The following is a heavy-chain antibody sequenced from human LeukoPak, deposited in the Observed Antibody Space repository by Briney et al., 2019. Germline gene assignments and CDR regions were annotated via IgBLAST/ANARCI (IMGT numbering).Heavy chain of an antibody. Sequence: GGSLRLSCAASGFTFSSYSMNWVRQAPGKGLEWVSYVSSSSTIYYADSVKGRFTISRDNAKNSLYLQMNSLRAEDTAVYYCARAWGMDVWGQGTTVTVSS. CDR3: ARAWGMDV. J-gene: IGHJ6*02. V-gene: IGHV3-48*01. CDR1: GFTFSSYS. CDR2: VSSSSTI.